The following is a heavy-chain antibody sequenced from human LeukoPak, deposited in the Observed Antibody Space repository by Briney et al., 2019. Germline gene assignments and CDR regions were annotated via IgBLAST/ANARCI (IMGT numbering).Heavy chain of an antibody. V-gene: IGHV4-59*01. CDR2: IYYSGST. D-gene: IGHD3-22*01. CDR3: ARDYLAYYYDSSGYIDAFDI. CDR1: GGSISSYY. Sequence: SETLSLTCTVSGGSISSYYWSWIRQPPGKGLEWIGYIYYSGSTNYNPSLKSRVTISVDTSKNQFFLKLSSVTAADTAVYYCARDYLAYYYDSSGYIDAFDIWGQGTMVTVSS. J-gene: IGHJ3*02.